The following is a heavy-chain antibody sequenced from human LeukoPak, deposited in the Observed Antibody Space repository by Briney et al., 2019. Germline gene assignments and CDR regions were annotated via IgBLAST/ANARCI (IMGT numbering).Heavy chain of an antibody. Sequence: GGSLRLSCAASGFVFSNYYMSWVRRAPGKGLEWLAIIKYDGSEKYYLDSVKGRFTISRDNAKNSVYLQMDGLRAEDKAVYYSSKDEGGTENTYRFDYWGQGTLVTVSS. CDR3: SKDEGGTENTYRFDY. D-gene: IGHD1-1*01. V-gene: IGHV3-7*03. CDR2: IKYDGSEK. J-gene: IGHJ4*02. CDR1: GFVFSNYY.